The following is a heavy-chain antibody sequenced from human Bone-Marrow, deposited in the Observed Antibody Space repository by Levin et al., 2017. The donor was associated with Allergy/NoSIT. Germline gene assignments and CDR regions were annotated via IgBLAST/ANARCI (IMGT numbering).Heavy chain of an antibody. V-gene: IGHV1-69*13. CDR3: ARLLVPYNWNHGGHYYGMDV. D-gene: IGHD1-20*01. CDR2: IIPIFGTA. Sequence: GASVKVSCKASGGTFSSYAISWVRQAPGQGLEWMGGIIPIFGTANYAQKFQGRVTITADESTSTAYMELSSLRSEDTAVYYCARLLVPYNWNHGGHYYGMDVWGQGTTVTVSS. J-gene: IGHJ6*02. CDR1: GGTFSSYA.